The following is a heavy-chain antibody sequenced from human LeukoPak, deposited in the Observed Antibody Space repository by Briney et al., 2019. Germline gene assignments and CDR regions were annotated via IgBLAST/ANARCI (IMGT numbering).Heavy chain of an antibody. CDR3: AKDPGASVSGFHMDV. D-gene: IGHD2-8*02. V-gene: IGHV3-30*02. J-gene: IGHJ6*03. CDR1: GFTFRNYG. CDR2: IWSDGNNR. Sequence: GGSLRLSCAASGFTFRNYGMHWVRQATGKGLEWVSFIWSDGNNRFYADSVKGRFTISRDNSKNMLYLQMDSPRPDDTALYYCAKDPGASVSGFHMDVWGKGTTVIVSS.